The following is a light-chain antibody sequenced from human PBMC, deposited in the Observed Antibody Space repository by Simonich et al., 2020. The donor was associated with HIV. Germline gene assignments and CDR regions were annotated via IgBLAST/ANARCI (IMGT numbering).Light chain of an antibody. CDR2: EVS. V-gene: IGLV2-8*01. J-gene: IGLJ2*01. CDR1: SSDVGGYNY. CDR3: SSYAGSNNLL. Sequence: QSALTQPRSVSGSPGQSVTISCTGTSSDVGGYNYVSWYQQHPDKAPKLLIYEVSKRPSGVPDRFSGSKSGNTASLTVSGLQAEDEADYYCSSYAGSNNLLFGGGTKLTVL.